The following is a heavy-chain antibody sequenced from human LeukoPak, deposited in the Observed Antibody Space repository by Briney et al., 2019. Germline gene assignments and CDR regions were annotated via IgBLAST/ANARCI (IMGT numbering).Heavy chain of an antibody. D-gene: IGHD3-9*01. Sequence: PGGSLRLSCAASGFTVSSNYMSWVRQAPGKGLEWVSVIYSGGSTYYADSVKGRFTISRDNSKNTLYPQMNSLRAEDTAVYYCASYDILAFDYWGQGTLVTVSS. CDR3: ASYDILAFDY. V-gene: IGHV3-66*01. J-gene: IGHJ4*02. CDR1: GFTVSSNY. CDR2: IYSGGST.